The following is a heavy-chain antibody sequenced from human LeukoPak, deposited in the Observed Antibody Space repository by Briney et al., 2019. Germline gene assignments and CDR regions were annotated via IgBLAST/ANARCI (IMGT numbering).Heavy chain of an antibody. J-gene: IGHJ4*02. V-gene: IGHV3-7*01. CDR3: AKDAAVGSSGYYYVPPLYYFHY. D-gene: IGHD3-22*01. CDR2: IKDDGSET. CDR1: GFTFSDYW. Sequence: GGSLRLSCAASGFTFSDYWMTWVRQAPGRGLQWVANIKDDGSETYYVDSVKGRFTISRDNAKNSLYLQMNSLRAEDTAVYYCAKDAAVGSSGYYYVPPLYYFHYWGQGTLVTVSS.